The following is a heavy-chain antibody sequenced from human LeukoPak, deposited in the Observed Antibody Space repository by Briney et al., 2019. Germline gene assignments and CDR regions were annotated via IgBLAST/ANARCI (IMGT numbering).Heavy chain of an antibody. D-gene: IGHD3-3*01. V-gene: IGHV3-9*01. Sequence: GGSLRLSCAASGFIFNDYAMHWVRQAPGKGLEWVSGISWSSAGIGYADSVKGRFTISRDNAKNSLYLQMNSLRAEDTALYYCAREHDFWSGYSLDAFDIWGQGTMVTVSS. CDR1: GFIFNDYA. J-gene: IGHJ3*02. CDR2: ISWSSAGI. CDR3: AREHDFWSGYSLDAFDI.